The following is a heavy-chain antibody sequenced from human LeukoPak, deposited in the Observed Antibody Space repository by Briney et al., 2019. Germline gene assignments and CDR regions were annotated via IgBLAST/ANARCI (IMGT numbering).Heavy chain of an antibody. Sequence: GGSLRLSCAASGFTFSSYWMHWVRHAPGKGLVWVSRINSDGSSTTYADSVKGRFTISRDNAKNTLYLQMNSLRAEDTAVYYCARDLSCSGGSCYGSKVYYYYGMDVWGQGTTVTVSS. CDR3: ARDLSCSGGSCYGSKVYYYYGMDV. V-gene: IGHV3-74*01. D-gene: IGHD2-15*01. CDR2: INSDGSST. J-gene: IGHJ6*02. CDR1: GFTFSSYW.